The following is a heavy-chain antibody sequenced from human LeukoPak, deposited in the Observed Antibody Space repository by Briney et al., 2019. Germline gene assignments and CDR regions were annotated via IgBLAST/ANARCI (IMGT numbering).Heavy chain of an antibody. Sequence: SETLSLTCTVSGGSISSYYWSWIRQPPGKGLEWIGYIYYSGSTNYNPSLKSRVTMSVDTSKNQFSLKLSSVTAADTAVYYCARDRGGSSSGYYQDYWGQGTLVTVSS. D-gene: IGHD3-22*01. V-gene: IGHV4-59*12. CDR3: ARDRGGSSSGYYQDY. CDR2: IYYSGST. J-gene: IGHJ4*02. CDR1: GGSISSYY.